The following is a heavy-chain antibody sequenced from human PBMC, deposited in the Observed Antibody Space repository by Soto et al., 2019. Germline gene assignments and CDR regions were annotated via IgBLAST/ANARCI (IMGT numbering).Heavy chain of an antibody. CDR2: IDPSDSYT. V-gene: IGHV5-10-1*01. Sequence: GEALKISCKGSGYSFTSYWISWVRQMPGKGLEWMGRIDPSDSYTYYSPSFQGHVTISADKSISTAYLQWSSLKASDTAMYYCARYRGYSYGQPPYYYGMDVWGQGTTVTVSS. CDR1: GYSFTSYW. J-gene: IGHJ6*02. CDR3: ARYRGYSYGQPPYYYGMDV. D-gene: IGHD5-18*01.